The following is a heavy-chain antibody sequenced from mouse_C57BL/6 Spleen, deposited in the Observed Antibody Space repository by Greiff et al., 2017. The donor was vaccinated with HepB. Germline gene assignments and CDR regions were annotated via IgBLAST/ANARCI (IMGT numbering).Heavy chain of an antibody. V-gene: IGHV1-26*01. J-gene: IGHJ2*01. CDR2: INPNNGGT. CDR1: GYTFTDYY. D-gene: IGHD1-1*01. CDR3: ASARITTVVATDY. Sequence: VQLQQSGPELVKPGASVKISCKASGYTFTDYYMNWVKQSHGKSLEWIGDINPNNGGTSYNQKFKGKATLTVDKSSSTAYMELRSLTSEDSAVYYCASARITTVVATDYWGQGTTLTVSS.